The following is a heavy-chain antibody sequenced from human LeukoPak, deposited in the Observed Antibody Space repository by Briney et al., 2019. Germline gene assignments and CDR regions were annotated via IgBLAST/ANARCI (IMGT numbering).Heavy chain of an antibody. V-gene: IGHV4-59*08. D-gene: IGHD6-13*01. CDR1: GGSISSYY. CDR3: ARLRIAAAGTSSYYYYGMDV. CDR2: IYYSGST. J-gene: IGHJ6*02. Sequence: SETLSLTCTVSGGSISSYYWSWIRQPPGKGLEWIGYIYYSGSTNYNPSLKSRVTISVDTSKNQFSLKLSSVTAADTAVYYCARLRIAAAGTSSYYYYGMDVWGQGTTVTVSS.